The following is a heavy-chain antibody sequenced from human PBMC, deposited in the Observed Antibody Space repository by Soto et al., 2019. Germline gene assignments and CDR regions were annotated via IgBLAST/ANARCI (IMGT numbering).Heavy chain of an antibody. D-gene: IGHD3-22*01. CDR1: GGSISSYY. CDR3: ARVYARDYYDSSGYSQGLDWFDP. Sequence: SETLSLTCTVSGGSISSYYWSWVRQPPGKGLEWIGYIYYSGSTNYNPSLKSRVTISVDTFKNQFSLKLSPVTAADTAVYYCARVYARDYYDSSGYSQGLDWFDPWGQGTLVTVSS. V-gene: IGHV4-59*01. CDR2: IYYSGST. J-gene: IGHJ5*02.